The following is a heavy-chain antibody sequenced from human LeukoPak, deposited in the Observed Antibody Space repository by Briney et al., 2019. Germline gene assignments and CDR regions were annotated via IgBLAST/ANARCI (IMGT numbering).Heavy chain of an antibody. CDR1: GFTFSSYS. CDR3: ARDRPESGYDNDY. CDR2: ITSTSSSI. J-gene: IGHJ4*02. V-gene: IGHV3-48*04. Sequence: GGSLRLSCTASGFTFSSYSMNWVRQAPGKRLEWLSYITSTSSSIFYADSVKGRFTISRDNAKSSLYLQMNSLRVEDTAVYYCARDRPESGYDNDYWGQGTLVTVSS. D-gene: IGHD5-12*01.